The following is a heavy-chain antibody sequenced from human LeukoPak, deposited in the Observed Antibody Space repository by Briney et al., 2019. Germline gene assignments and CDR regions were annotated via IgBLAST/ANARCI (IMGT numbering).Heavy chain of an antibody. CDR3: ARREGESSGWYVY. CDR1: GYSFISYW. J-gene: IGHJ4*02. D-gene: IGHD6-19*01. CDR2: IDPSDSYT. V-gene: IGHV5-10-1*01. Sequence: GASLRISCKGSGYSFISYWITWVRQMPGKGLEWMGRIDPSDSYTNYSPSFQGHVTLSADKSITTAYLQWSSLKASDTAIYFCARREGESSGWYVYWGQGTLVTVSS.